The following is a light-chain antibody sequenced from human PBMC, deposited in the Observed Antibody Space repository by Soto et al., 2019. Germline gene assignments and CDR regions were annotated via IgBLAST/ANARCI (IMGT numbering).Light chain of an antibody. V-gene: IGKV1-5*01. J-gene: IGKJ4*01. CDR1: QSITTW. Sequence: DIHMTQSPFTLSASVGDRVTITCRASQSITTWLAWYQQKPGKAPNLLIFDASILESGVPSRFSGSGSGTEFTLTINSLQPDDFGTYYCQQYDNYSLTFGGGTKVEIK. CDR2: DAS. CDR3: QQYDNYSLT.